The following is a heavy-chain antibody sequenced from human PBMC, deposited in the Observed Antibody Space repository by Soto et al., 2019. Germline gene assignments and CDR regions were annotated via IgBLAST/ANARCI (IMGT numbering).Heavy chain of an antibody. D-gene: IGHD1-7*01. J-gene: IGHJ3*02. CDR2: INPNSGGT. CDR3: ARAGGITGTRSWGGSGAFDI. V-gene: IGHV1-2*04. CDR1: GYTFTGYY. Sequence: ASVKVSCKASGYTFTGYYMHWVRQAPGQGLEWMGWINPNSGGTHYAQKFQGLVTMTRDTSISTAYMELSRLRSDDTAVYYCARAGGITGTRSWGGSGAFDIWGQGTMVTVS.